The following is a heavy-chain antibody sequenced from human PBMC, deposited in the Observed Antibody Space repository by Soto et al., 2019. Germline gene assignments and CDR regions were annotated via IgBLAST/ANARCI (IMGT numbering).Heavy chain of an antibody. J-gene: IGHJ3*02. CDR3: ARERRNDDSSGYPNAYDI. V-gene: IGHV1-46*01. Sequence: ASVKVSCKASGYTFTSYYMHWVRQAPGQGLEWMGIINPSGGSTSYAQKFQGRVTMTRDTSTSTVYMELSSLRSEDTAVYYCARERRNDDSSGYPNAYDIWRQGTMVTFAS. CDR1: GYTFTSYY. D-gene: IGHD3-22*01. CDR2: INPSGGST.